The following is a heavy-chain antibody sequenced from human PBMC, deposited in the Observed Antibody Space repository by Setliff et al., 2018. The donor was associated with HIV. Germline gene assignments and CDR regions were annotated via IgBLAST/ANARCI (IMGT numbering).Heavy chain of an antibody. CDR1: GYIFTDYF. J-gene: IGHJ4*02. CDR2: ISPQNGDR. CDR3: ARQLSNSLDH. V-gene: IGHV1-2*02. D-gene: IGHD6-6*01. Sequence: ASVKVSCKASGYIFTDYFIHWVRQAPGQGLEWMGWISPQNGDRKIPRRFRGRVTMTRDTSISTAYMELTGLTSDDTAVYFCARQLSNSLDHWGQGTPVTVSS.